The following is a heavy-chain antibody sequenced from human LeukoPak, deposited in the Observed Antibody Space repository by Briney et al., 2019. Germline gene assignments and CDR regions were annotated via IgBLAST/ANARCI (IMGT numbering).Heavy chain of an antibody. CDR1: VYSFTSYW. V-gene: IGHV5-51*01. CDR3: ARQAGGVGAFAI. Sequence: GESLKFSGKSSVYSFTSYWSGCRRHIPGKGQEWMGIIYPGDYNTRYSPSFQGHLTTSADKSITPAYQQKSSLKASGPAMYDGARQAGGVGAFAIWGQGTMVTVSS. CDR2: IYPGDYNT. D-gene: IGHD3-10*01. J-gene: IGHJ3*02.